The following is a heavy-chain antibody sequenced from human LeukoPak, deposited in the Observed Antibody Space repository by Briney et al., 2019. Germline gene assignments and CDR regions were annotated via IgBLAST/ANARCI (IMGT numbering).Heavy chain of an antibody. V-gene: IGHV3-7*01. CDR1: GFTFRNYC. D-gene: IGHD3-22*01. J-gene: IGHJ4*02. CDR3: ARVYYQDSGTSYRHLDY. CDR2: IKQDESEK. Sequence: PGGSLRFSCAASGFTFRNYCMTWVRQVPGKGLEWVASIKQDESEKYFLDSVKGRFTISRDNAENSLYLQMNSLRAEDTAVYYCARVYYQDSGTSYRHLDYWGQGTLVTVSS.